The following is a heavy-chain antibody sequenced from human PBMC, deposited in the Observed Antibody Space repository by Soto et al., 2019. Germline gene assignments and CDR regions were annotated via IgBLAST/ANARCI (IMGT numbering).Heavy chain of an antibody. CDR2: IWYDGSNK. D-gene: IGHD1-26*01. Sequence: QVQLVDSGGGVVQPGRSLRLSCAASGFTFSNSGMHWVRQAPGKGLEWVVVIWYDGSNKYYIDSVKGRFTISRDNSKNTLYLQMNSLRAEDTAVYYCARDQGSVGAFDIWGQGTMVTVSS. CDR3: ARDQGSVGAFDI. CDR1: GFTFSNSG. J-gene: IGHJ3*02. V-gene: IGHV3-33*01.